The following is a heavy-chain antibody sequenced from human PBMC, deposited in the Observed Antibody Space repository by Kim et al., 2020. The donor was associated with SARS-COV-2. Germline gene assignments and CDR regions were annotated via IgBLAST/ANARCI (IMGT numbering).Heavy chain of an antibody. V-gene: IGHV3-53*01. J-gene: IGHJ4*02. Sequence: GGSLRLSCAASGFTVSSNYMSWVRQAPGKGLEWVSVIYSGGSTYYADSVKGRFTISRDNSKNTLYLQMNGLRAEDTAVYYCARELIEGANDYWGQGTLVTVSS. CDR1: GFTVSSNY. CDR3: ARELIEGANDY. CDR2: IYSGGST. D-gene: IGHD1-26*01.